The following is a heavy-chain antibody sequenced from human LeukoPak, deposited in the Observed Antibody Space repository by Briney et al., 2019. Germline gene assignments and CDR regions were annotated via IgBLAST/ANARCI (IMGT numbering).Heavy chain of an antibody. Sequence: ASVKVSCKASGYTFTGYYMHWVRQAPGQGLEWMRRINPNSGGTNYAQKFQGRVTMTRDTSISTAYMELSRLRSDDTAVYYCAREYSYVAGQDYRGQGTLVTVSS. CDR1: GYTFTGYY. CDR3: AREYSYVAGQDY. J-gene: IGHJ4*02. D-gene: IGHD5-18*01. V-gene: IGHV1-2*06. CDR2: INPNSGGT.